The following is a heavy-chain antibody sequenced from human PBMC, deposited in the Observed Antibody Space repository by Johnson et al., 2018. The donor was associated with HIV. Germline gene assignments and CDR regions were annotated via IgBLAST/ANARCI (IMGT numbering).Heavy chain of an antibody. V-gene: IGHV3-30-3*02. CDR3: ATRDPTYRPGVFDI. CDR1: GFTFSSYA. CDR2: ISYDGSNK. Sequence: QMMLVESGGGVVQPGRSLRLSCAASGFTFSSYAMHWVRQAPGQGLEWVAVISYDGSNKYYADSVKGRFSISRDNAKNSLFLQMNSLRAEDMAVYYCATRDPTYRPGVFDIWGQGTMVTVSS. J-gene: IGHJ3*02. D-gene: IGHD2-2*02.